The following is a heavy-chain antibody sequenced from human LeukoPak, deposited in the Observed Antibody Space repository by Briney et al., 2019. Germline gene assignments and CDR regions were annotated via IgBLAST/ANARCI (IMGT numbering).Heavy chain of an antibody. J-gene: IGHJ4*02. D-gene: IGHD1-26*01. V-gene: IGHV4-39*07. Sequence: PSETLSLTCTVSGGSISSSSYYWGWIRQPPGKGLEWIGSIYYSGSTYYNPSLKSRVTISVDTSKNQFSLKLSSVTAADTAVYYCARGPNSGSYRALSYWGQGTLVTVSS. CDR1: GGSISSSSYY. CDR3: ARGPNSGSYRALSY. CDR2: IYYSGST.